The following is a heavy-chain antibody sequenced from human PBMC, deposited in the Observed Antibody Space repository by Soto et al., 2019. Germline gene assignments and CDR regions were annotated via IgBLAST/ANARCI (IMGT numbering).Heavy chain of an antibody. J-gene: IGHJ4*02. D-gene: IGHD4-17*01. Sequence: SGPTLVNPTLTLTLTCTFSGFSLITSGVGVGWIRQPPGNALEWLGLVYWNDDRRFRPSLKSRLTITKDTSKNQVVLTMTNMAPADTATYYCAHRRPTATAISGPSAFDFWGQGTLVTVS. CDR1: GFSLITSGVG. CDR3: AHRRPTATAISGPSAFDF. V-gene: IGHV2-5*01. CDR2: VYWNDDR.